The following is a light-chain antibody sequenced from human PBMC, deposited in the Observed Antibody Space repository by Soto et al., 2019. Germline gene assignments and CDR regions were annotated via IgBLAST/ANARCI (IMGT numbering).Light chain of an antibody. Sequence: EIVMTQSPATLSVSPGERATLSCRASQSVSSNLAWYQQKPGQAPRLLIYGASTRGTCIPARFSGSGSGTEFTLTISSLQSEDVAVYYCQQYNNWPPLTFGGGTKVEIK. CDR2: GAS. CDR1: QSVSSN. CDR3: QQYNNWPPLT. J-gene: IGKJ4*01. V-gene: IGKV3-15*01.